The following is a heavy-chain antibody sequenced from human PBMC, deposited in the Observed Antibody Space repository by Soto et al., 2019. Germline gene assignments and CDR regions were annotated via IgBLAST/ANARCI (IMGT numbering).Heavy chain of an antibody. CDR3: ARGPDDYGDYAVTLEAFDI. CDR1: GGYFSGYY. D-gene: IGHD4-17*01. Sequence: QVQLQQWGAGLLKPSETLSLTCAVYGGYFSGYYWSWIRQPPGKGLEWIGEINHSGSTNYNPSLKSRVTISVDTSKNQFSLKLSSVTAADTAVYYCARGPDDYGDYAVTLEAFDIWGQGTMVTVSS. V-gene: IGHV4-34*01. CDR2: INHSGST. J-gene: IGHJ3*02.